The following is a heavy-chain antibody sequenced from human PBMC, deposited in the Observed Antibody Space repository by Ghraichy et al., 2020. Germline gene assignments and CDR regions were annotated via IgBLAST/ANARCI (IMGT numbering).Heavy chain of an antibody. J-gene: IGHJ4*02. CDR2: IHTNGNT. D-gene: IGHD1-26*01. CDR1: GASISSGSHY. V-gene: IGHV4-61*02. CDR3: ARSGLDVGASAHDY. Sequence: SQTLSLTCSVSGASISSGSHYWTWIRQPAGKGLEWIGRIHTNGNTAYNPSLESRVAISVDTSKNHFSLRLNSVTAADTAVYYCARSGLDVGASAHDYWGQGTLVTVSS.